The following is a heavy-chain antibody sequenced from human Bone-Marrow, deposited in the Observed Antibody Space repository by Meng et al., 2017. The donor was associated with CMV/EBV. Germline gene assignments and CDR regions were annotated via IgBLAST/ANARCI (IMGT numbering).Heavy chain of an antibody. Sequence: SVKVSCKASGYTFTSYDISWVRQAPGQGLEWMGRIIPILGIANYAQKFQGRVTITADKSTSTAYMELSSLRSEDTAVYGCATWGGGEGNYFDCWGQGTLVTVSS. CDR2: IIPILGIA. J-gene: IGHJ4*02. CDR3: ATWGGGEGNYFDC. V-gene: IGHV1-69*04. CDR1: GYTFTSYD. D-gene: IGHD3-16*01.